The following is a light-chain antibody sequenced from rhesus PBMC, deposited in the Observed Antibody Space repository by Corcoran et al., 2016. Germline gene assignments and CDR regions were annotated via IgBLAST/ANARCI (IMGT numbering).Light chain of an antibody. CDR3: QQYSDSPLT. J-gene: IGKJ4*01. V-gene: IGKV1-66*01. CDR2: YSS. CDR1: QVINNF. Sequence: DIQMTQSPSSLSASVGDRVTITCRASQVINNFLTWYQQKPWKDPKPLIYYSSHWETGVPSRFSGSGSGTDYTLPINSLQPEDVATYYCQQYSDSPLTFGGGTKVDIK.